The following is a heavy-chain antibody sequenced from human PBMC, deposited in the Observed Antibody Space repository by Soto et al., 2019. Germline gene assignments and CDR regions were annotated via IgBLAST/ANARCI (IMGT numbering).Heavy chain of an antibody. CDR3: ARGRKDYSSSWYVG. CDR2: ISHSGGS. V-gene: IGHV4-34*01. J-gene: IGHJ4*02. Sequence: QVQLQQWGAGLLKPSETLSLTCAVYGGSFSDYSWSWIRQPPGKGLAWIGEISHSGGSNYNPSLKSRVTISVDTSKNQFSLKLSSVTAADTAVYYCARGRKDYSSSWYVGWGQGTLVVVSS. D-gene: IGHD6-13*01. CDR1: GGSFSDYS.